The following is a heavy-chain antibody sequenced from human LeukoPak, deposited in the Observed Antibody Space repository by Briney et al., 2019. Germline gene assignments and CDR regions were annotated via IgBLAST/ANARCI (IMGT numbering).Heavy chain of an antibody. Sequence: ASVKVSCKASGYTFTSYGISWVRQAPGQGLEWMGMIYPRDGSTSYTQKFQGRVTVTRDTSTSTVHMELSGLRSEDTAVYYCARDQEGFDYWGQGTLVTVSS. J-gene: IGHJ4*02. CDR1: GYTFTSYG. CDR3: ARDQEGFDY. V-gene: IGHV1-46*01. CDR2: IYPRDGST.